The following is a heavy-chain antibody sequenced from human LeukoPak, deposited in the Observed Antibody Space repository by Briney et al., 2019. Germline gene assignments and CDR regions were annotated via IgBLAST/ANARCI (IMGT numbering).Heavy chain of an antibody. Sequence: PSETLSLTCTVSGGSISSYYWSWIRQPAGKGLEWIGRIYTSGSTNYNPSLKSRVTMSVDTSKNQFSLKLSSVTAADTAVYYCATTEGSSGGDWGYFDYWGQGTLVTVSS. J-gene: IGHJ4*02. D-gene: IGHD2-2*01. V-gene: IGHV4-4*07. CDR2: IYTSGST. CDR3: ATTEGSSGGDWGYFDY. CDR1: GGSISSYY.